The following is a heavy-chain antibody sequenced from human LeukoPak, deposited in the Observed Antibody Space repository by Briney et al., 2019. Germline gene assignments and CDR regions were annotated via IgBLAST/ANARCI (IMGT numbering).Heavy chain of an antibody. J-gene: IGHJ5*02. V-gene: IGHV4-31*03. CDR1: GGSISSGGYY. CDR2: IYYSGST. CDR3: ARSLSKLWFDP. D-gene: IGHD3-16*01. Sequence: TSETLSLTCTVSGGSISSGGYYWSWIRQHPGKGLEWIGYIYYSGSTYYNPSLKSRVTISVDTSKNQFSLKLSSVTAADTAVYYCARSLSKLWFDPWGQGTLVTVSS.